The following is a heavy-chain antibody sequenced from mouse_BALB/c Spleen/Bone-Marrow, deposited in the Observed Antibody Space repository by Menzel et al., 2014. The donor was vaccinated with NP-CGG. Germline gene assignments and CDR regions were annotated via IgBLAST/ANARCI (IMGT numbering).Heavy chain of an antibody. CDR2: INPESSTI. D-gene: IGHD1-2*01. J-gene: IGHJ2*01. CDR3: TRLTYYGLSDY. V-gene: IGHV4-1*02. CDR1: GFDFSRYW. Sequence: EVQVVESGGGLVQPGGSLKLSCTASGFDFSRYWMSWVRQAPGKGLQWIGEINPESSTINYTPSLKDKFIISRDNAKNTLYLQMGKVRSEDTALYYCTRLTYYGLSDYWGQGTTLTVSS.